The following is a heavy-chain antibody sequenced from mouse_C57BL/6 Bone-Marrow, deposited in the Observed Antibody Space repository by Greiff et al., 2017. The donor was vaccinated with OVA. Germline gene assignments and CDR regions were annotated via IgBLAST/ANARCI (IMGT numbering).Heavy chain of an antibody. J-gene: IGHJ1*03. CDR1: GYTFTSYN. V-gene: IGHV1-12*01. CDR3: AREGHYYGSSYDWYFDV. D-gene: IGHD1-1*01. Sequence: QVQLKESGAELVRPGASVKMSCKASGYTFTSYNMHWVKQTPRQGLEWIGAIYPGNGDTSYNQKFKGKATLTVDKSSSTAYMQLSSLTSEDSAVYFCAREGHYYGSSYDWYFDVWGTGTTVTVSS. CDR2: IYPGNGDT.